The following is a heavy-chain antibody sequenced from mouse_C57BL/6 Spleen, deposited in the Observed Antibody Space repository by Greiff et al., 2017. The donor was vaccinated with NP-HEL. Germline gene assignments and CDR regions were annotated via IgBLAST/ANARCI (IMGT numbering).Heavy chain of an antibody. CDR1: GFTFSDYY. V-gene: IGHV5-16*01. J-gene: IGHJ4*01. CDR3: ARVYGNAMDY. Sequence: EVMLVESEGGLVQPGSSMKLSCTASGFTFSDYYMAWVRQVPEKGLEWVANINYDGSSTYYLDSLKSRFIISRDNAKNILYLQMSSLKSEHTATYYCARVYGNAMDYWGQGTSVTVSS. D-gene: IGHD2-1*01. CDR2: INYDGSST.